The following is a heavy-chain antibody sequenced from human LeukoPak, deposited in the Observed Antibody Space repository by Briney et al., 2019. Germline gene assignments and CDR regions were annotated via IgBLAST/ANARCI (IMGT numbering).Heavy chain of an antibody. V-gene: IGHV3-48*03. CDR1: GFTFSSYE. CDR2: ISSSGSTI. CDR3: ATQVGDGGYFDY. D-gene: IGHD1-26*01. J-gene: IGHJ4*02. Sequence: GGSLRLSCAASGFTFSSYEMNWVRQAPGTGLEWVSYISSSGSTIYYADSVKGRFSISRDNAKNSLYLQMNSLRAEDTAVYYCATQVGDGGYFDYWGQGTLVTVSS.